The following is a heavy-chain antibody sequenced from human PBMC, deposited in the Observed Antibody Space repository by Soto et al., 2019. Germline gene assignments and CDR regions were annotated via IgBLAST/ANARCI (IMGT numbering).Heavy chain of an antibody. Sequence: PSETLSLTCTVSGGSISSYYWSWIRQPPGKGLEWIGYIYYSGSTNYNPSLKSRVTISVDTSKNQFSLKLSSVTAADTAVYYCARYVGANHFDYWGQGTLVTVSS. CDR3: ARYVGANHFDY. CDR1: GGSISSYY. CDR2: IYYSGST. J-gene: IGHJ4*02. D-gene: IGHD1-26*01. V-gene: IGHV4-59*08.